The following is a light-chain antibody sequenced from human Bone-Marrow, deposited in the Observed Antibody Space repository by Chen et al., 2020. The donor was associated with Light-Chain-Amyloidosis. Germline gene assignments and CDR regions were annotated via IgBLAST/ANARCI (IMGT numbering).Light chain of an antibody. CDR2: DDS. CDR3: PVWDRSSDRPV. J-gene: IGLJ3*02. V-gene: IGLV3-21*02. Sequence: SYVLTQPSSVSVAPGQTATIACGGNNIGSTSVHWYQQTPGQAPLLVVYDDSDRPSGIPERLSGANSGNTAPLTLSRVEGGDEAVYYFPVWDRSSDRPVFGGGTKLAVL. CDR1: NIGSTS.